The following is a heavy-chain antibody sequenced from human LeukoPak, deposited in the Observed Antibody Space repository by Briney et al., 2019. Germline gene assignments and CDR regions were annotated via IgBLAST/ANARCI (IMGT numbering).Heavy chain of an antibody. Sequence: GGSLRLSCAASGFTFSSYAMSWVRQAPGKGLEWVSAISGSGGSTYYADSVKGRFTISRDNSKNTLYLQMNSLRAEDAAVYYCANYQRWLQSPLDYWGQGTLVTVSS. CDR2: ISGSGGST. D-gene: IGHD5-24*01. V-gene: IGHV3-23*01. CDR3: ANYQRWLQSPLDY. CDR1: GFTFSSYA. J-gene: IGHJ4*02.